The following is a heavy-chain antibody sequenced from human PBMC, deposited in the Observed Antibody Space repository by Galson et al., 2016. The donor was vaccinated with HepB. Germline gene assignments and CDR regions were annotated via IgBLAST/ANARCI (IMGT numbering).Heavy chain of an antibody. Sequence: SLRLSCAASGFTFSGYNINWVRQAPGKGLEWVSSISSRGNNRYYGDSVQGRFTISRDNARNSPSLQMNSLRADDTAVYYCTRDSIWSEAPRAYYNYYYGMDVWGQGTTVTVSS. V-gene: IGHV3-21*01. CDR3: TRDSIWSEAPRAYYNYYYGMDV. J-gene: IGHJ6*02. CDR2: ISSRGNNR. D-gene: IGHD6-6*01. CDR1: GFTFSGYN.